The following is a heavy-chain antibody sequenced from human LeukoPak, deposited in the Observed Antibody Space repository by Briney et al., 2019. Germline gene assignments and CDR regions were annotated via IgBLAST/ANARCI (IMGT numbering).Heavy chain of an antibody. CDR2: IKQDGSEK. CDR3: ARDQYYDFWSGHRTFDY. CDR1: GFTFSSYW. V-gene: IGHV3-7*01. Sequence: GGSLRLSCAASGFTFSSYWMRWVRQAPGKGLEWVANIKQDGSEKYYVDSVKGRFTISRDNAKNSLYLQMNSLRAEDTAVYYCARDQYYDFWSGHRTFDYWGQGTLVTVSS. D-gene: IGHD3-3*01. J-gene: IGHJ4*02.